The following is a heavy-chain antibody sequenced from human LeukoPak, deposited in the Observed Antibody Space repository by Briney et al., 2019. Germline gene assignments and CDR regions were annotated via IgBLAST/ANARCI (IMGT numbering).Heavy chain of an antibody. CDR1: GLIVNSNY. CDR2: IYSDGST. D-gene: IGHD5-12*01. Sequence: GGSLRLSCAASGLIVNSNYMSWVRQAPGKGLEWVSVIYSDGSTYYEDSVKGRFTISRDNSRNTLYLQMNSLRAEDTAVYYCARVEASGYDYGAFDYWGQGTLVTVSS. J-gene: IGHJ4*02. CDR3: ARVEASGYDYGAFDY. V-gene: IGHV3-53*01.